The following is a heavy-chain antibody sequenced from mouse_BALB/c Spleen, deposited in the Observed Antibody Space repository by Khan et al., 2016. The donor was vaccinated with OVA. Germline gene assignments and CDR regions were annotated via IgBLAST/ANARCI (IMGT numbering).Heavy chain of an antibody. CDR2: ISTYSGNT. V-gene: IGHV1S137*01. D-gene: IGHD2-3*01. Sequence: LVESGPELVRPGVSVKISCKGSGYTFTDYAIHWVKQRHAKSLEWVGLISTYSGNTNYNQKFKGKATMTVDKSSSTAYMELARLTSEDSAIYYCARPAYDGYYDYWGQGTTLTVSS. J-gene: IGHJ2*01. CDR3: ARPAYDGYYDY. CDR1: GYTFTDYA.